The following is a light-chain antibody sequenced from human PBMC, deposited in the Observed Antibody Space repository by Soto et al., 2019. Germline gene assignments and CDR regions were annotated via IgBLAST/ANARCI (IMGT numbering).Light chain of an antibody. J-gene: IGKJ5*01. Sequence: EIVMTQSPATLSVSPGERATLSCRASQSINRHLAWYRQKPGQAPRLLIYDASNRATGIPARFSGSGSGTDFTLTISSLEPEDAAVYYCQQRSNWPPITFGQGTRLEI. CDR3: QQRSNWPPIT. CDR2: DAS. V-gene: IGKV3-11*01. CDR1: QSINRH.